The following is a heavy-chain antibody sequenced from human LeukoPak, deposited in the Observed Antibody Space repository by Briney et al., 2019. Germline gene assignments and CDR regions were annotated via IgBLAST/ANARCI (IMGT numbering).Heavy chain of an antibody. CDR2: ISGSGGST. V-gene: IGHV3-23*01. D-gene: IGHD6-19*01. CDR3: AKGDSSGWYPNWFDP. Sequence: HTGGSLRLSCAASGFTFSSYAMSWVRQAPGKGLEWVSAISGSGGSTYYADSVKGRFTISRDNSKNTLYPQMNSLRAEDTAVYYCAKGDSSGWYPNWFDPWGQGTLVTVSS. CDR1: GFTFSSYA. J-gene: IGHJ5*02.